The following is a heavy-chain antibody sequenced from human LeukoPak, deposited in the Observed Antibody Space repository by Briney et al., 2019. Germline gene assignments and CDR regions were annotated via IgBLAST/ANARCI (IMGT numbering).Heavy chain of an antibody. CDR1: GFTFSDYY. Sequence: PGGSLRLSCAASGFTFSDYYMSWIRQAPGKGLEWVSYISSSSSYTNYADSVKGRFTISRDNAKNSLYLQMISLRAEDTAVYYCARDYGDYVSYFDYWGQGTLVTVSS. D-gene: IGHD4-17*01. V-gene: IGHV3-11*06. J-gene: IGHJ4*02. CDR2: ISSSSSYT. CDR3: ARDYGDYVSYFDY.